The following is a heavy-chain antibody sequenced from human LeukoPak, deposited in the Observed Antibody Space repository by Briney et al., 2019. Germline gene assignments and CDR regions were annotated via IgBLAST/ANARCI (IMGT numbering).Heavy chain of an antibody. CDR2: ISANGGRT. CDR3: AKSGLAMINYYFDY. V-gene: IGHV3-23*01. Sequence: GGSRRLSCAASGFTFSTYAMSWVRQAPGKGLEWVSAISANGGRTYYADSVKGRFTISRDNSKNTLYLQVNSLRAEDTAVYYCAKSGLAMINYYFDYWGQGTLVTVSS. D-gene: IGHD5-18*01. CDR1: GFTFSTYA. J-gene: IGHJ4*02.